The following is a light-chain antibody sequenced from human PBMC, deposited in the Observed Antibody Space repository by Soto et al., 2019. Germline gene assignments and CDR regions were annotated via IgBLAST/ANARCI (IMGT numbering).Light chain of an antibody. CDR2: DAS. Sequence: EIVLTQSPATLSLSPGERATLSCRASQSVSSYLAWYQQKPGQPPRLLIYDASNRATGIPARFSGSVSGTDFTLTISSLEPEDFAVYYCQQRSNWPPLTFGPGTKVDFK. V-gene: IGKV3-11*01. CDR3: QQRSNWPPLT. J-gene: IGKJ3*01. CDR1: QSVSSY.